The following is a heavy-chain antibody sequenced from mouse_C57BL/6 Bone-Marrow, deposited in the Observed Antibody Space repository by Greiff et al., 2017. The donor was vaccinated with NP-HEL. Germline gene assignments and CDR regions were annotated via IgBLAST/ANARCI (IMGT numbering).Heavy chain of an antibody. CDR1: GFTFSDYG. D-gene: IGHD3-2*02. J-gene: IGHJ2*01. CDR2: ISSGSSTI. CDR3: AKTAQATDYFDY. V-gene: IGHV5-17*01. Sequence: DVKLVESGGGLVKPGGSLKLSCAASGFTFSDYGMHWVRQAPEKGLEWVAYISSGSSTIYYADTVKGRFTISRDNAKNTLFLQMTSLRSEDTAMYYCAKTAQATDYFDYWGQGTTLTVSS.